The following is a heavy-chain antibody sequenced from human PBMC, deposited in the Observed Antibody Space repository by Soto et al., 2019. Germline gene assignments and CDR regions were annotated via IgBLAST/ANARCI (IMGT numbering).Heavy chain of an antibody. CDR3: AKGGDCTNGVCSKNFPQYNWFDP. Sequence: ASVKVSCKASGYTFTGYYMHWVRQAPGQGLEWMGWINPNSGGTNYAQKFQGWVTMTRDTSISTAYMELNSLRAEDTAVYYCAKGGDCTNGVCSKNFPQYNWFDPWGQGTLVTVSS. V-gene: IGHV1-2*04. D-gene: IGHD2-8*01. J-gene: IGHJ5*02. CDR2: INPNSGGT. CDR1: GYTFTGYY.